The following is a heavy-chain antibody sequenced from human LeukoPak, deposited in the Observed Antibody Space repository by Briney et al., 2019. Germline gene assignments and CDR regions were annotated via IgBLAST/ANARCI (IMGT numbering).Heavy chain of an antibody. CDR2: ISSSGSTI. V-gene: IGHV3-48*03. J-gene: IGHJ6*04. D-gene: IGHD2-2*01. Sequence: GGSLRLSCAASGFTFSSYEMNWVRQAPGKGLEWVSYISSSGSTIYYADSVKGRFTISRDNAKNSLYLQMNSLRAEDTAVYHCARDSVIGDIVVVPAAPRYYYYGMDVWGKGTTVTVSS. CDR3: ARDSVIGDIVVVPAAPRYYYYGMDV. CDR1: GFTFSSYE.